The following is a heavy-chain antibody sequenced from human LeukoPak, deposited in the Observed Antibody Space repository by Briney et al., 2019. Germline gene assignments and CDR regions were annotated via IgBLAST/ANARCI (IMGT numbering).Heavy chain of an antibody. Sequence: PSETLSLTCTVSGDSIRSSSYYWDWIRQPLGKGLEWIGTIYYSGRTYYNPSLKSQVTISIDTSKNQFSLKLTSVTAADTAVYYCARRRYYDSSGYLDWGQGTLLTVSS. V-gene: IGHV4-39*01. CDR3: ARRRYYDSSGYLD. D-gene: IGHD3-22*01. CDR2: IYYSGRT. J-gene: IGHJ1*01. CDR1: GDSIRSSSYY.